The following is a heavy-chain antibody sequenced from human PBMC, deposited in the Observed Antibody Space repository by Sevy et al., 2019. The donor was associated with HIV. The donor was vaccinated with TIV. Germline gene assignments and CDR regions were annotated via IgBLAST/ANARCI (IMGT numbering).Heavy chain of an antibody. D-gene: IGHD5-12*01. CDR2: IKQDGSEK. CDR1: GFTFSSYW. CDR3: ARDWGIVATIFFDY. J-gene: IGHJ4*02. Sequence: GESLKISCAASGFTFSSYWMSWVRQAPGKGLEWVANIKQDGSEKYYVDSVKGRFTISRDNAKNSLYLQMNSLRAEDTAVYYCARDWGIVATIFFDYWGQGTLVTVSS. V-gene: IGHV3-7*01.